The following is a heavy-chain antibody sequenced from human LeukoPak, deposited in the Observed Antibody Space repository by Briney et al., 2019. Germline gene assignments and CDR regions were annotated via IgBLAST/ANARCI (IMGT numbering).Heavy chain of an antibody. CDR3: AKDTSIGKYCTNGVCSPFDY. CDR2: ISDSVEYT. V-gene: IGHV3-23*01. Sequence: PGGSPRLSCAGSGVTLTSDAMSSVREAPGQGLEWGSAISDSVEYTSYADSVKGRFTISRDNSRNTLYLQMISLRPEDTAVYYCAKDTSIGKYCTNGVCSPFDYWGQGTLVTVSS. D-gene: IGHD2-8*01. J-gene: IGHJ4*02. CDR1: GVTLTSDA.